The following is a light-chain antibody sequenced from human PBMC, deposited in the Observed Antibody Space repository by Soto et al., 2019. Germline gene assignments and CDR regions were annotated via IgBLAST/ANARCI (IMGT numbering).Light chain of an antibody. Sequence: EIVLTQSPGTLSLSPGERATLSCRASQSVDNIYLAWYQHKPGPAPRLLIYGASSRVTGVPDRFSGSGSGTDFTLTIIRLEPEDFAVYYCQQYGSSRTFGQGTKVEIK. CDR2: GAS. V-gene: IGKV3-20*01. J-gene: IGKJ2*01. CDR1: QSVDNIY. CDR3: QQYGSSRT.